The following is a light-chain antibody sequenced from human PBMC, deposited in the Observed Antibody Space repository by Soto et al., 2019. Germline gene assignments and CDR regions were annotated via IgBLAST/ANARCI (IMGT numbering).Light chain of an antibody. V-gene: IGLV1-44*01. J-gene: IGLJ1*01. CDR3: AAWDDSLNGLFV. Sequence: QPVLTQPPSASGTPGQRVTISCSGSSSNIGSNTVNWYQQLPGTAPKLLIYSNNQRPSGVPDRFSGSKSGTSASLAISGLQSEDESYYYCAAWDDSLNGLFVFGTRTKVTVL. CDR1: SSNIGSNT. CDR2: SNN.